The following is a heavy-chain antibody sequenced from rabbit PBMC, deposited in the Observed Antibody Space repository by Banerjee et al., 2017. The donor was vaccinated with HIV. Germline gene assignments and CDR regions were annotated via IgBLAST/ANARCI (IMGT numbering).Heavy chain of an antibody. D-gene: IGHD4-1*01. CDR2: INTGSGGA. V-gene: IGHV1S45*01. Sequence: QEQLEESGGDLVKPGASLTLTCTASGFSFSSGYDMCWVRQAPGKGLEWIACINTGSGGAYYASWAKGRFTISKTSSTTVMLQMTSLTAADTATYFCARDLAGAIGWNFNLWGPGTLVTVS. CDR1: GFSFSSGYD. CDR3: ARDLAGAIGWNFNL. J-gene: IGHJ4*01.